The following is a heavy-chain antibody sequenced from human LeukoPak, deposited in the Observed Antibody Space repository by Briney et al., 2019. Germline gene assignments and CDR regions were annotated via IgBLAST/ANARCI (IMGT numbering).Heavy chain of an antibody. CDR3: ARVLTIFGVVPYYYGMDV. V-gene: IGHV1-69*13. CDR1: GGTFSSCA. J-gene: IGHJ6*02. Sequence: GASVKVSCKASGGTFSSCAISWVRQAPGQGLEWMGGIIPIFGTANYAQKFQGRVTITADESTSTAYMELSSLRSEDTAVYYCARVLTIFGVVPYYYGMDVWGQGTTVTVSS. CDR2: IIPIFGTA. D-gene: IGHD3-3*01.